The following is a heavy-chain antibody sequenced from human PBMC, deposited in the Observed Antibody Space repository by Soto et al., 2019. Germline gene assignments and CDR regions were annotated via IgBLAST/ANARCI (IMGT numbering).Heavy chain of an antibody. CDR2: ISGSGGST. CDR1: GLIFSSYA. CDR3: AKAASPYFASSGYYGS. Sequence: EVQLLESGGGLVQPGGSLRLSCAASGLIFSSYAMSWVRQAPGKGLEWVSGISGSGGSTYYADSVKGRFTISRDNSKNTLYLQMNSLRAEDTAVYYCAKAASPYFASSGYYGSWGQGALVTVSS. J-gene: IGHJ5*02. V-gene: IGHV3-23*01. D-gene: IGHD3-22*01.